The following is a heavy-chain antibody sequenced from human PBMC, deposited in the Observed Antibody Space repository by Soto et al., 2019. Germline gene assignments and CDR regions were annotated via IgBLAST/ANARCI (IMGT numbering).Heavy chain of an antibody. CDR1: GGTFSSYT. CDR3: AREEYYYGSGAFFDY. J-gene: IGHJ4*02. CDR2: IIPILGIA. V-gene: IGHV1-69*08. D-gene: IGHD3-10*01. Sequence: QVQLVQSGAEVKKPGSSVKVSCKASGGTFSSYTISWVRLAPGQGLEWMGRIIPILGIANYAQKFQGRVTITADKSTSTAYMELSSLRSEDTAVYSCAREEYYYGSGAFFDYWGQRTLVTVSS.